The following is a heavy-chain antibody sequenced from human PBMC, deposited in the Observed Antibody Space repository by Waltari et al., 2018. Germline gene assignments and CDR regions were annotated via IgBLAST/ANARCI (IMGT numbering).Heavy chain of an antibody. J-gene: IGHJ4*02. CDR2: IYSGGST. CDR3: AKDRYYYDSSLDY. D-gene: IGHD3-22*01. V-gene: IGHV3-23*03. CDR1: GFTFSSYA. Sequence: EVQLLESGGGLVQPGASLRLSCGASGFTFSSYAMSWVSHAPGKGLEWVSVIYSGGSTYYADSVKGRFTISRDNSKNTLYLQMNSLRAEDTAVYYCAKDRYYYDSSLDYWGQGTLVTVSS.